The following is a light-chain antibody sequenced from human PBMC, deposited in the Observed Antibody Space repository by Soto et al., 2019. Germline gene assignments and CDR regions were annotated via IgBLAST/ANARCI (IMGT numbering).Light chain of an antibody. CDR1: SGHSSYA. CDR3: QTWGTGSGV. V-gene: IGLV4-69*01. CDR2: LNSDGSH. Sequence: QSVLTQSPSASASLGASVKLTCTLSSGHSSYAIAWHQQQPEKGPRYLMKLNSDGSHSKGDVIPDRFSGSSSGAERYLTISSLQSEDEADYYCQTWGTGSGVFGGGTKLTVL. J-gene: IGLJ2*01.